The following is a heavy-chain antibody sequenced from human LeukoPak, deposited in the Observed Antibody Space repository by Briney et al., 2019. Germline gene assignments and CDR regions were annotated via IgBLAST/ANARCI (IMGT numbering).Heavy chain of an antibody. Sequence: SETLSLTCTVSGDSISNYYWSWIRQPAGKGLEWIGRIYTSGSTNYNPSLKSRVTMSVDTSKNQFSLKLSSVTAADTAVYYCARDPRGYSYGYKGGFDYWGQGTLVTVSS. J-gene: IGHJ4*02. CDR2: IYTSGST. V-gene: IGHV4-4*07. D-gene: IGHD5-18*01. CDR1: GDSISNYY. CDR3: ARDPRGYSYGYKGGFDY.